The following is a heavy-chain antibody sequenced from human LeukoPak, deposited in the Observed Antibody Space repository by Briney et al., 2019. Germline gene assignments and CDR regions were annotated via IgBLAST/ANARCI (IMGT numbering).Heavy chain of an antibody. CDR1: GFSIGTYW. D-gene: IGHD3-3*01. J-gene: IGHJ3*02. Sequence: PGGSLRLSCAASGFSIGTYWMTWARQVPGKGLEWEANINQDGSGKYYVDSVKGRFTISRDNAKNSLYLQMNSLRAEDTAVYYCAKGSTIFGTIDAFDIWGQGTMVTVSS. CDR3: AKGSTIFGTIDAFDI. CDR2: INQDGSGK. V-gene: IGHV3-7*01.